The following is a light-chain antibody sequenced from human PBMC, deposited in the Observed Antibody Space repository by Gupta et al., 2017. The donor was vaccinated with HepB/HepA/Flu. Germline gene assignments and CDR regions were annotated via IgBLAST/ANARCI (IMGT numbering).Light chain of an antibody. Sequence: SYELTQPPSVSVSPGQTASITCSGDKLGDKYACWYQQKPGQSPLLGSYQDNRRPSEIPERVPGSNSANTVSMTSSGTQAMDDSASYCKEWEGSAWLFGGGTKLTVL. V-gene: IGLV3-1*01. CDR1: KLGDKY. J-gene: IGLJ2*01. CDR3: KEWEGSAWL. CDR2: QDN.